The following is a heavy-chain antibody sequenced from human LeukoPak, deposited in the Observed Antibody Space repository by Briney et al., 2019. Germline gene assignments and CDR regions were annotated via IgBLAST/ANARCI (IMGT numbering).Heavy chain of an antibody. J-gene: IGHJ4*02. V-gene: IGHV3-21*01. D-gene: IGHD6-6*01. Sequence: GGSLRLSCAASGFTFSSYAMSWVRQAPGKGLEWVSSISSSSSYIYYADSVKGRFTISRDNAKNSLYLQMNSLRAEDTAVYYCAGPQDPKVPSSSIYWGQGTLVTVSS. CDR1: GFTFSSYA. CDR3: AGPQDPKVPSSSIY. CDR2: ISSSSSYI.